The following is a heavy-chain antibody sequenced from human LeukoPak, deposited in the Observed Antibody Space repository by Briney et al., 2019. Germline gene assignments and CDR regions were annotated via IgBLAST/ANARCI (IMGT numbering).Heavy chain of an antibody. Sequence: GGSLRLSCAASGFTFSSYGIHWVRQAPGKGLEWVALIWYDGSNKYYADSVKGRFTVSRDNARETVYLQMHSLRAEDTAVYYCARVSAYRYGSGSYYYFDNWGQGTLVAVSS. D-gene: IGHD3-10*01. CDR1: GFTFSSYG. V-gene: IGHV3-33*01. CDR2: IWYDGSNK. J-gene: IGHJ4*02. CDR3: ARVSAYRYGSGSYYYFDN.